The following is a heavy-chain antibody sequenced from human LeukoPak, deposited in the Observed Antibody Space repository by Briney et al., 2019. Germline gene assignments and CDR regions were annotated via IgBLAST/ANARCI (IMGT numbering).Heavy chain of an antibody. CDR3: VRDHHWGFDS. J-gene: IGHJ4*02. Sequence: PGGSLRLSCVASGFTFSSYSMNWVRQAPGKGLEWISYIRSRPSTIYYAVSVKGRFTISRDDASNSQYLLMNSLRPEDTAVYYCVRDHHWGFDSWGQGTQVTVSS. CDR1: GFTFSSYS. D-gene: IGHD7-27*01. CDR2: IRSRPSTI. V-gene: IGHV3-48*01.